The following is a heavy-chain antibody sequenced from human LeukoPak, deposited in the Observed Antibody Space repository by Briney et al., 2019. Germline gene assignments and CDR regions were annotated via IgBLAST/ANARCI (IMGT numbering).Heavy chain of an antibody. D-gene: IGHD3-22*01. Sequence: GGSLRPSCAASGFTFDDYGMSWVRQAPGKGLEWVSGINWNGGSTGYADSVKGRFTISRDNAKNSLYLQMNSLRAEDTALYYCARADYYDSSGSPADWGQGTLVTVSS. CDR2: INWNGGST. V-gene: IGHV3-20*04. J-gene: IGHJ4*02. CDR1: GFTFDDYG. CDR3: ARADYYDSSGSPAD.